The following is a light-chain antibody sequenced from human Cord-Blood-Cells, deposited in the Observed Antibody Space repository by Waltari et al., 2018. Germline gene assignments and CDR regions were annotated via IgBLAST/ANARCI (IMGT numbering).Light chain of an antibody. CDR1: QSTSSY. V-gene: IGKV1-39*01. J-gene: IGKJ2*01. CDR2: AAS. CDR3: QQSYSTPYT. Sequence: DIQMTQAPSPMSASVGDRVTITCRASQSTSSYLNWYQQKPGKAPKLLLYAASSLQSGVPSRFSGSGSGTDFTLTISSLQPEDFATYYCQQSYSTPYTFGQGTKLEIK.